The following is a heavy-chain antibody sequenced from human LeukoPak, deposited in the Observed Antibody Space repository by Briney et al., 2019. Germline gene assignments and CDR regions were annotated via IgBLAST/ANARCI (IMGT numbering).Heavy chain of an antibody. V-gene: IGHV3-15*01. Sequence: GSLRLSCAASRFTFTNAWMTWVRQAPGKGLEWVGLIKSKTDGGTADYAAPVKGRFTISRDDSKTTLYLQMNSLRAEDTAVYYCARGRIQLHDYWGQGTLVTVSS. D-gene: IGHD5-18*01. CDR1: RFTFTNAW. J-gene: IGHJ4*02. CDR3: ARGRIQLHDY. CDR2: IKSKTDGGTA.